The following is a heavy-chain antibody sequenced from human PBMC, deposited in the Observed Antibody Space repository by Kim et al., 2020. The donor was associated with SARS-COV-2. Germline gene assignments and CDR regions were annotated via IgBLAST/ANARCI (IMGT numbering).Heavy chain of an antibody. J-gene: IGHJ4*02. CDR3: ARARITMIVVVKYFDY. D-gene: IGHD3-22*01. Sequence: PSLRSRVTISVDPSKTQFSLKLSSVTAADTAVYYCARARITMIVVVKYFDYWGQGTLVTVSS. V-gene: IGHV4-31*02.